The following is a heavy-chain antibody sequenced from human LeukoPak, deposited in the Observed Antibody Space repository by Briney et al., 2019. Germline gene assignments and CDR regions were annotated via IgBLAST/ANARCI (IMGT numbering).Heavy chain of an antibody. CDR3: AGHPPPDHYGSGIEGP. D-gene: IGHD3-10*01. Sequence: SETLSLTCAVYGGSFSGYYWSWIRQPPGKGLEWIGEINHSGSTNYNPSLKSRVTISVDTSKNQFSLKLSSVTAADTAVYYCAGHPPPDHYGSGIEGPWGQGTLVTVSS. CDR1: GGSFSGYY. CDR2: INHSGST. J-gene: IGHJ5*02. V-gene: IGHV4-34*01.